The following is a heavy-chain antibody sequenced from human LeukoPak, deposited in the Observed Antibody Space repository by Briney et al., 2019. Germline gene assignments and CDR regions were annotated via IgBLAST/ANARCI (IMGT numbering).Heavy chain of an antibody. CDR1: NGSINTYY. D-gene: IGHD5-18*01. CDR3: ARWGGYSYGFTRGFDS. J-gene: IGHJ4*02. V-gene: IGHV4-59*01. CDR2: IYYTGSI. Sequence: SETLSLTCTVSNGSINTYYGSWIRQPPGKGLEWIGNIYYTGSIIYNPSLQSRVTISLHTSENQFSLRLTSVTAADTAVYYCARWGGYSYGFTRGFDSWGQGSLVTVSS.